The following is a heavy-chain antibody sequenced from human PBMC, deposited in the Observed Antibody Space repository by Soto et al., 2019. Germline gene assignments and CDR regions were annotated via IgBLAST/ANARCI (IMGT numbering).Heavy chain of an antibody. J-gene: IGHJ6*02. CDR2: ISYDGSNK. V-gene: IGHV3-30-3*01. CDR1: GFTFSSYA. D-gene: IGHD5-18*01. CDR3: AREQGDTETYGMDV. Sequence: QVQLVESGGGVVQPGRSLRLSCAASGFTFSSYAMHWVRQAPGKGLEWVAVISYDGSNKYYADSVKGRFTISRDNSKNTLYLQMNSLRAEDTAVYYCAREQGDTETYGMDVCGQGTTVTVSS.